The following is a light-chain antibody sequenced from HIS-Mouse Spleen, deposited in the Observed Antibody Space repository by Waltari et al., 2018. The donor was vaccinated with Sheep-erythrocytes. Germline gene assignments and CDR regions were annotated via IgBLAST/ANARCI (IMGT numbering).Light chain of an antibody. CDR1: GSDVGGYNY. Sequence: QSALTQPASVSGSPGQSITISCTGTGSDVGGYNYVSWYQQHPGKAPKLRIYDVSNRPSGVSTRFSGSKSGNTASLTISGLQAEDEADYYCSSYTSSSTWVFGGGTKLTVL. V-gene: IGLV2-14*03. CDR3: SSYTSSSTWV. J-gene: IGLJ3*02. CDR2: DVS.